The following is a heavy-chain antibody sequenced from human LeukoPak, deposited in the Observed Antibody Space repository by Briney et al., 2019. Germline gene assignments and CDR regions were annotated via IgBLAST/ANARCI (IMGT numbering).Heavy chain of an antibody. J-gene: IGHJ4*02. Sequence: PGGSLRLSCAASGFTLSSYAMSWVRQAPGKGLEWVSLISGNAGSTYYADSVKGRFTISRDITKDTLYLQMNSLRAEDTAVYYCAKDGLQFPEWLPPLGYWGQGTLVTVSS. D-gene: IGHD3-3*01. CDR1: GFTLSSYA. CDR2: ISGNAGST. V-gene: IGHV3-23*01. CDR3: AKDGLQFPEWLPPLGY.